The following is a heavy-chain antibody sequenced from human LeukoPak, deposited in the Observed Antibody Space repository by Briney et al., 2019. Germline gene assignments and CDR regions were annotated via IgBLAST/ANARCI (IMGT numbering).Heavy chain of an antibody. J-gene: IGHJ4*02. CDR2: ISSSSSYI. CDR1: GFTFSSYS. Sequence: GGSLRLSCAASGFTFSSYSMNWVRQAPGKGLEWVSSISSSSSYIYYADSVKGRFTISRDNAKNSLYLQVNSLRAEDTAVYYCARGLADFWSGYDYWGQGTLVTVSS. CDR3: ARGLADFWSGYDY. V-gene: IGHV3-21*01. D-gene: IGHD3-3*01.